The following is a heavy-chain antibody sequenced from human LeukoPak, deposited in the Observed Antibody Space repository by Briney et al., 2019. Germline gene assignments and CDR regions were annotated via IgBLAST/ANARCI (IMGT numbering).Heavy chain of an antibody. CDR3: ARGTDTAMVTSDY. V-gene: IGHV4-61*02. CDR2: ISASGNT. D-gene: IGHD5-18*01. Sequence: PSETLSLTCSVSGDSLNRGSYYWNWIWQPAGKGLEWLGRISASGNTNYNPSLKSRVTISVDTSKNQFSLKLSSVTAADTAVYYCARGTDTAMVTSDYWGQGTLVTVSS. J-gene: IGHJ4*02. CDR1: GDSLNRGSYY.